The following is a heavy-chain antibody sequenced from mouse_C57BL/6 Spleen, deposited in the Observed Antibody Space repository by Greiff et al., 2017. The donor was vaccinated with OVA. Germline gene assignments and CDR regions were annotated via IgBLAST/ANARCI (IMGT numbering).Heavy chain of an antibody. V-gene: IGHV1-26*01. CDR2: INPNNGGT. D-gene: IGHD3-3*01. CDR1: GYTFTDYY. CDR3: AREGGDEGFDY. Sequence: EVQLQQSGPELVKPGASVKISCKASGYTFTDYYMNWVKQSHGKSLEWIGDINPNNGGTSYNQKFKGKATLTVDKSSSTAYMALRSLTSEDSAVYYCAREGGDEGFDYWGQGTTLTVSS. J-gene: IGHJ2*01.